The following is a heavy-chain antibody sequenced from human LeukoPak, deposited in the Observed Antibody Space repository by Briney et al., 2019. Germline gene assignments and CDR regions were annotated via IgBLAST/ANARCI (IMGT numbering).Heavy chain of an antibody. CDR1: GGSISSYY. J-gene: IGHJ4*02. Sequence: SETLSLTCTVSGGSISSYYWGWIRQPRGKGLEWIGYIYYSGSTNYNPSLKSRVTISVDTSKNQFSLKLTSVTAADTAVYYCARDQPSSGKYYFDYWGQGNLVTVSS. CDR3: ARDQPSSGKYYFDY. CDR2: IYYSGST. D-gene: IGHD1-26*01. V-gene: IGHV4-59*01.